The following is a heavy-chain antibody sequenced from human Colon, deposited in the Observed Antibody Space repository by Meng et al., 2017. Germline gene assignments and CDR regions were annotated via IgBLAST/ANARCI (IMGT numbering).Heavy chain of an antibody. CDR2: IYYSGTT. Sequence: VHLQGSGPGLGRPSETLSLTCPVSGGSVSIGTYSWSWIRQPHGKGLEWIGCIYYSGTTNYNPSLKRRVTISVDTSKNQFSLKLSSVTPADTAVYFCARDRVPGKYWGQGTLVTASS. J-gene: IGHJ4*02. CDR3: ARDRVPGKY. V-gene: IGHV4-61*01. D-gene: IGHD1-14*01. CDR1: GGSVSIGTYS.